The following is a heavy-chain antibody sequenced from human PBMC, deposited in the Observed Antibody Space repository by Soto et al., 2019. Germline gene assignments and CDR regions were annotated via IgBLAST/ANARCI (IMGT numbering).Heavy chain of an antibody. V-gene: IGHV4-31*03. CDR3: ARADYDILTPSYFDY. CDR2: IYYSGST. J-gene: IGHJ4*02. Sequence: QVQLQESGPGLVKPSQTLSLTCTVSGGSISSGGYYWSWIRQHPGKGLEWIGYIYYSGSTYYNPSLTSRVTISVDTAKTQFSLKLSSVTAADTAVYYCARADYDILTPSYFDYWGQGTLVTVSS. CDR1: GGSISSGGYY. D-gene: IGHD3-9*01.